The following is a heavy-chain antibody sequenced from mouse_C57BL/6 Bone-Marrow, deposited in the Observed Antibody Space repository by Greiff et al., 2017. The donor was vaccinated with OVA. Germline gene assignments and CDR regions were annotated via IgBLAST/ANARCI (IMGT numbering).Heavy chain of an antibody. V-gene: IGHV1-5*01. CDR3: TKYGYDRAWFAD. J-gene: IGHJ3*01. Sequence: VQLQQSGTVLARPGASVKMSCKTSGYTFTSYWMHWVKQRPGQGLEWIGAIYPGNSDTSYNQKFKGKAKLTAVTSASTAYMELSSLTNEDSAVYYCTKYGYDRAWFADWGQGTLVTVSA. D-gene: IGHD2-2*01. CDR1: GYTFTSYW. CDR2: IYPGNSDT.